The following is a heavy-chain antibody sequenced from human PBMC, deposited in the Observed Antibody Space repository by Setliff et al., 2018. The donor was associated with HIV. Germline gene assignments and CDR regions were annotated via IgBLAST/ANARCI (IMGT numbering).Heavy chain of an antibody. J-gene: IGHJ4*02. CDR2: ISSSGSTI. Sequence: GGSLRLSCAASGFTFSSYEMNWVRQAPGKGLEWLSYISSSGSTIYYADSVKGRFTVSRDNARNSLYLQMNSLRAEDTAVYYCAKDRSGSYSFARDWGQGTLVTVSS. V-gene: IGHV3-48*03. D-gene: IGHD1-26*01. CDR1: GFTFSSYE. CDR3: AKDRSGSYSFARD.